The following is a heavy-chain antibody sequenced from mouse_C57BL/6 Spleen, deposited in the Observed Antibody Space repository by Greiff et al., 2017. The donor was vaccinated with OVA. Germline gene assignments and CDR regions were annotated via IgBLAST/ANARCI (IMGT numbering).Heavy chain of an antibody. Sequence: ESGPGILQSSQTLSLTCSFSGFSLSTSGMGVSWIRQPSGKGLEWLAHIYWDDDKRYNPSLKSRLTISKDTSRNQVFLKITSVDTADTATYYCARSHYYGSSYGAMDYWGQGTSVTVSS. D-gene: IGHD1-1*01. V-gene: IGHV8-12*01. J-gene: IGHJ4*01. CDR1: GFSLSTSGMG. CDR2: IYWDDDK. CDR3: ARSHYYGSSYGAMDY.